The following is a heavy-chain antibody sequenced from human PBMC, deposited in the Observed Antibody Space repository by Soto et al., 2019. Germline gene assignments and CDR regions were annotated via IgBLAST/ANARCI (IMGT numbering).Heavy chain of an antibody. CDR1: GFTFSTCG. J-gene: IGHJ6*02. CDR2: ISYDGSNQ. Sequence: PGGSLRLSCAASGFTFSTCGMHWVRQSPGKGLEWVEVISYDGSNQYYRDSVRDSFTISRDNYSNTVYLQINSLREEDTAVYYCPNDEGRFLKYYCNFGVYXWGRGTTVTVS. CDR3: PNDEGRFLKYYCNFGVYX. D-gene: IGHD3-3*01. V-gene: IGHV3-30*18.